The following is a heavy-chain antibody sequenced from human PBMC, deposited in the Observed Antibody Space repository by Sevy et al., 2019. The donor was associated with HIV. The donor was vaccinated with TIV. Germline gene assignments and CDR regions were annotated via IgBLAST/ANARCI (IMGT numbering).Heavy chain of an antibody. D-gene: IGHD3-3*01. CDR2: MNPNSGNT. J-gene: IGHJ6*02. CDR3: ARYGPGYYDFWSGYFPRVYYYYGMDV. CDR1: GYTFTSYD. Sequence: ASLKVSCKASGYTFTSYDINWVRQATGQGLEWMGWMNPNSGNTGYAQKFQGRVTMTRNTSISTAYMELSSLRSEDTAVYYCARYGPGYYDFWSGYFPRVYYYYGMDVWGQGTTVTVSS. V-gene: IGHV1-8*01.